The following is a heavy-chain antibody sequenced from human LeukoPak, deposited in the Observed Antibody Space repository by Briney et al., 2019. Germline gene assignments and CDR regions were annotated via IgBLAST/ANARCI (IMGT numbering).Heavy chain of an antibody. Sequence: GGSLRLSCAASGFTFSSYIMNWVRQAPGKGLEWVSSISSSSSYIYYADSVKGRFTISRDNAKNSLYLQMNSLRAEDTAVYYCAGTYYDILTGYYEAYWGQGTLVTVSS. D-gene: IGHD3-9*01. CDR3: AGTYYDILTGYYEAY. V-gene: IGHV3-21*01. CDR2: ISSSSSYI. J-gene: IGHJ4*02. CDR1: GFTFSSYI.